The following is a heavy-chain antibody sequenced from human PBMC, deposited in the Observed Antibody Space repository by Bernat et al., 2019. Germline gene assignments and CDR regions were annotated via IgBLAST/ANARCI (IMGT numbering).Heavy chain of an antibody. V-gene: IGHV4-39*01. D-gene: IGHD3-10*01. CDR2: IYYSGST. Sequence: QLQLQESGPGLVKPSETLSLTCTVSGGSISSSGYYWGWIRQPPGKGLEWIGSIYYSGSTYYNPSLKSRVTISVDTSKNQFSLKLSSVTAADTAVYYCATYGSGSYYHFDCWGHGTLVTGSS. J-gene: IGHJ4*01. CDR1: GGSISSSGYY. CDR3: ATYGSGSYYHFDC.